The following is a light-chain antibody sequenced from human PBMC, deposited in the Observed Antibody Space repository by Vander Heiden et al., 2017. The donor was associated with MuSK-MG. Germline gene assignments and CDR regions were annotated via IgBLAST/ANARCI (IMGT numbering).Light chain of an antibody. CDR1: QSVTKY. J-gene: IGKJ5*01. CDR2: DAS. Sequence: EIVLTQSPATLSLSPGESATLSCRASQSVTKYLAWYQQKPGQAPRLLIYDASNRATGIPARFTGGGSGTDFTLTISSLAPEDSGLYYCQQRSRWPPKFGQGTRLEIK. CDR3: QQRSRWPPK. V-gene: IGKV3-11*01.